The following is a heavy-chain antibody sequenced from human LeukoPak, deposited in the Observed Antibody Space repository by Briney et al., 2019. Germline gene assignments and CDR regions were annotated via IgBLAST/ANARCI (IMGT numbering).Heavy chain of an antibody. Sequence: GGSLRLSCAACGFTFSSYAMSWVRQAPGKGLEWVSAISGSGGSTYYADSVKGRFTISRDNSKNTLYLQMNSLRAEDTAVYYCAKVHRQQLVPYAFDIWGQGTMVTVSS. CDR2: ISGSGGST. CDR3: AKVHRQQLVPYAFDI. J-gene: IGHJ3*02. CDR1: GFTFSSYA. D-gene: IGHD6-13*01. V-gene: IGHV3-23*01.